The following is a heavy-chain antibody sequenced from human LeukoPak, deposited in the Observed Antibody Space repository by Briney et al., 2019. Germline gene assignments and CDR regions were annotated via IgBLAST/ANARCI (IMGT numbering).Heavy chain of an antibody. V-gene: IGHV3-21*01. D-gene: IGHD3-3*01. CDR1: GFTFSSYS. J-gene: IGHJ4*02. CDR3: ARDPPENYDFWSGYSNRFDY. CDR2: ISSSSSYI. Sequence: PGGSLRLSCAASGFTFSSYSMNWVRQAPGKGLEWVSSISSSSSYIYYADSVKGRFTISRDNAKNSLYLQMNSLRAEDTAVYYCARDPPENYDFWSGYSNRFDYWGQGTLVTVSS.